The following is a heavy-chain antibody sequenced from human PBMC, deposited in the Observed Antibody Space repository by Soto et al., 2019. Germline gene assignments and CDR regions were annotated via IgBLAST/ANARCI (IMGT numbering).Heavy chain of an antibody. CDR1: GGTFSSYA. CDR3: ARVGTGTTYYYYGMDV. D-gene: IGHD1-7*01. J-gene: IGHJ6*02. CDR2: IIPIFGTA. V-gene: IGHV1-69*13. Sequence: ASVKVSCKASGGTFSSYAISWVRQAPGQGLEWVGGIIPIFGTANYAHKFQGRVTITADESTSTAYMDLSSLRSEDTAVYYCARVGTGTTYYYYGMDVWGQGTTVTVSS.